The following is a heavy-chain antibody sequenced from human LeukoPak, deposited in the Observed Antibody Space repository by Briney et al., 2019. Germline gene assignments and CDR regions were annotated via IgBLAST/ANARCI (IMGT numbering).Heavy chain of an antibody. J-gene: IGHJ4*02. CDR3: AGTPLWFGELLLDY. D-gene: IGHD3-10*01. V-gene: IGHV3-7*03. CDR1: GFTFSSYW. Sequence: GGSLRLSCAASGFTFSSYWMSWVRQAPGKGLEWVANTKQDGSEKYYVDSVKGRFTISRDNAKNSLYLQMNSLRAEDTAVYYCAGTPLWFGELLLDYWGQGTLVTVSS. CDR2: TKQDGSEK.